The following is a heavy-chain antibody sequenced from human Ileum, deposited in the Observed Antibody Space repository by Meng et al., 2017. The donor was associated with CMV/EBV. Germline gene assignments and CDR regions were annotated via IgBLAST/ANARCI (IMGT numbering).Heavy chain of an antibody. CDR2: ITYSGTT. Sequence: QLQLQESGPGLVKPSETLPLTFTVSGDSISSGDYFWGWIRQPPKGLEWVASITYSGTTYYNPSLKSRVTMSVDTSKNQFSLKLNSVTAADTAVYYCVRASITMIDYWGQGTLVTVSS. J-gene: IGHJ4*02. CDR3: VRASITMIDY. D-gene: IGHD3-22*01. V-gene: IGHV4-39*07. CDR1: GDSISSGDYF.